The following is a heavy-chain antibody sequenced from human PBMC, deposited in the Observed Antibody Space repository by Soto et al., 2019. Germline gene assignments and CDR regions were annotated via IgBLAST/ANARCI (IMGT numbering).Heavy chain of an antibody. Sequence: PGGSLRLSCAASGFTFSSYAMSWVRQAPGKGLEWVSVISGSGGSTHYADSVKGRSTISRDNSKNTLYLQVNSLRAEDTALYYCAKEADISGYHPDYWGQGTQVTVSS. J-gene: IGHJ4*02. D-gene: IGHD3-22*01. CDR3: AKEADISGYHPDY. CDR1: GFTFSSYA. V-gene: IGHV3-23*01. CDR2: ISGSGGST.